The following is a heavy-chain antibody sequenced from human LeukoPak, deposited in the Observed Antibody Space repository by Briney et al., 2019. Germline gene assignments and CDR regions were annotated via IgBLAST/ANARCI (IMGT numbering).Heavy chain of an antibody. CDR2: INDSGRS. CDR1: SGSFSGYY. Sequence: SETLSLTCAVYSGSFSGYYWSWLRRPPGKGLEWIGEINDSGRSKYIPSPKSRVTVSVDTSKNQFSLKLNSVTAADTAVYFCARGGLNSNYFDSWGRGTLVTVSS. D-gene: IGHD4-11*01. CDR3: ARGGLNSNYFDS. J-gene: IGHJ4*02. V-gene: IGHV4-34*01.